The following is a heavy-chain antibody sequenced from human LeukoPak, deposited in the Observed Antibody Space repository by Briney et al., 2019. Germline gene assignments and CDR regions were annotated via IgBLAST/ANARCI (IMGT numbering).Heavy chain of an antibody. CDR2: ISSGGNT. CDR1: GFIVSSNY. CDR3: ARGVRGYYFDY. J-gene: IGHJ4*02. D-gene: IGHD3-22*01. Sequence: PGGSLRLSCAASGFIVSSNYMSWVRQAPGKGLEWVSVISSGGNTYYADSVKGRFTISRDISKNTLYLQMNGLRAEDTAVYYCARGVRGYYFDYWGQGTLVTVSS. V-gene: IGHV3-53*01.